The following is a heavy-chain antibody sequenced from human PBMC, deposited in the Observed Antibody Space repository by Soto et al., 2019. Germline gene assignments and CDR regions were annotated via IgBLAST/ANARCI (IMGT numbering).Heavy chain of an antibody. V-gene: IGHV1-69*06. CDR1: GGTFSSYA. J-gene: IGHJ6*02. CDR3: ARDEDIVVVPAAIHYYYGMDV. CDR2: IIPIFGTA. Sequence: KVSFKASGGTFSSYAISWVRQAPGQGLEWMGGIIPIFGTANYAQKFQGRVTITADKSTSTAYMELSSLRSEDTAVYYCARDEDIVVVPAAIHYYYGMDVWGQGTTVTVSS. D-gene: IGHD2-2*02.